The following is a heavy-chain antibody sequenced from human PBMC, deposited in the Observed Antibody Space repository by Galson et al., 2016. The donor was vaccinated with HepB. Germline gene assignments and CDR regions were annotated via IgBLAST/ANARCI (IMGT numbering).Heavy chain of an antibody. CDR3: ARDSSGWYGIFDY. D-gene: IGHD6-19*01. Sequence: SLRLSCAASGFTFSSYAMHWVRQAPGKGLEWVAVISYDGSTKYYADSVKGRFTIPRDNSKNTLYLQMNSLRAEDTAVYYCARDSSGWYGIFDYWGQGTLVTVSS. CDR1: GFTFSSYA. J-gene: IGHJ4*02. V-gene: IGHV3-30*04. CDR2: ISYDGSTK.